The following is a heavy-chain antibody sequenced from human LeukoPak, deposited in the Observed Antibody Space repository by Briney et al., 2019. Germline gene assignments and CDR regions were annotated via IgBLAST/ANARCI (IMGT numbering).Heavy chain of an antibody. CDR3: ARSYCSSTSCYEGAFDY. CDR2: INPNSGGT. D-gene: IGHD2-2*01. V-gene: IGHV1-2*02. Sequence: GASVKVSCKSSGYTFTGYYMHWVRQAPGQGLAWMGWINPNSGGTNYAQKFRGRVTMTRDTSISTAYMELSRLRSDDTAVYYCARSYCSSTSCYEGAFDYWGQGTLVTVSS. CDR1: GYTFTGYY. J-gene: IGHJ4*02.